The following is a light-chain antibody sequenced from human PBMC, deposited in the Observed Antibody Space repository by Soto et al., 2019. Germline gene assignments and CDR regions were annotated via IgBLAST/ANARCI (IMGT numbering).Light chain of an antibody. CDR3: FSFITDWTHV. CDR1: SSDIGAYNY. CDR2: EVS. Sequence: QSALTQPASVSGSPGQSITISCTGSSSDIGAYNYVSWFQQYPGKAPKLIISEVSNRPSGVSNRFSGSKSGTAASLTISGLQTEDEADYFCFSFITDWTHVFGTGTKVTVL. V-gene: IGLV2-14*01. J-gene: IGLJ1*01.